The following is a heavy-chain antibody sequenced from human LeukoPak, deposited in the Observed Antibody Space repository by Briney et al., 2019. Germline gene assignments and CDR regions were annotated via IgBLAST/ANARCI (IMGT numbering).Heavy chain of an antibody. J-gene: IGHJ3*01. D-gene: IGHD3-16*01. CDR3: AKVFLPGGITKAFDV. CDR1: GFTFSSYA. Sequence: GGSLRLSCEASGFTFSSYAMHWVRQAPGKGLEYVSGISGNGGSTSYANSVKGRFTVSRDNSKNTLYLQMGSLRTEDMAVYYCAKVFLPGGITKAFDVWGQGTMVTVSS. CDR2: ISGNGGST. V-gene: IGHV3-64*01.